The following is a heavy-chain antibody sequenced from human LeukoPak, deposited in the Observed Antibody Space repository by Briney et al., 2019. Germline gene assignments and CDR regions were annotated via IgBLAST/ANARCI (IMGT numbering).Heavy chain of an antibody. CDR2: ISSSGESP. Sequence: GGSLRLSCAASGLTFSRYAMSWVRQAPGKGLEWVCGISSSGESPYYADSVKGRFTISRDNSKNTLYLEINSLRAEDTAVYYCAKKSRDGYNPFDYLGQGTLVTVSS. CDR3: AKKSRDGYNPFDY. J-gene: IGHJ4*02. V-gene: IGHV3-23*01. D-gene: IGHD5-24*01. CDR1: GLTFSRYA.